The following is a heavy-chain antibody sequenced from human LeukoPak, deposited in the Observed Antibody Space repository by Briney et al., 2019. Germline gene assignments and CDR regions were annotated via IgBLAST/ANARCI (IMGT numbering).Heavy chain of an antibody. Sequence: GGSLRLSCAASGFTFSNYAMSWVRQAPGKGLEWVSAISGSFISTYYADSVKGRFTISRDNSKNTLYLQMNSLRADDTAVYYCAREGPMLRGVIGGKIDYWGQGTVVTVSS. CDR2: ISGSFIST. J-gene: IGHJ4*02. CDR1: GFTFSNYA. D-gene: IGHD3-10*01. CDR3: AREGPMLRGVIGGKIDY. V-gene: IGHV3-23*01.